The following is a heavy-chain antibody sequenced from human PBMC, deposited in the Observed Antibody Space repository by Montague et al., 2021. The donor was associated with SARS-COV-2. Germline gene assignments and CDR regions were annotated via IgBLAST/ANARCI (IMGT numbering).Heavy chain of an antibody. CDR2: IYHSGST. Sequence: SETLSLTCTVSGASITSSNWWNWVRQPPGKGLEWIGQIYHSGSTNYNPSLKSRLTPSLDKSKNQFSLNLSSVTAADTAVYYCARQIQQVMLSPAKLTNWFDPWGLGTLVTVAS. J-gene: IGHJ5*02. CDR1: GASITSSNW. D-gene: IGHD3-16*01. V-gene: IGHV4-4*02. CDR3: ARQIQQVMLSPAKLTNWFDP.